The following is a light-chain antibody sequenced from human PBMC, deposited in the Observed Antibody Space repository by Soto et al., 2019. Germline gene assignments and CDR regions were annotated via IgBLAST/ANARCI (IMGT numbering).Light chain of an antibody. Sequence: EIVLTQSPATLSLSPGERATLSCRASQSVSNFIAWYQHKPGQAPRLLIYDAFHRATGIPARFRGSWSGTDFTLTISSLEPEDFAVYYCQQRSKWPTVGGGTKVEIK. CDR2: DAF. J-gene: IGKJ4*01. V-gene: IGKV3-11*01. CDR3: QQRSKWPT. CDR1: QSVSNF.